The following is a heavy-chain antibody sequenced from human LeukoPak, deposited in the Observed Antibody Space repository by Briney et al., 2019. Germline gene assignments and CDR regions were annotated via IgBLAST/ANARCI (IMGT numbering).Heavy chain of an antibody. J-gene: IGHJ3*02. CDR3: ATGYSYGFDAFDI. CDR2: IYYSGST. Sequence: SETLSLTCTVSGGSISSYYWSWIRQPPGKGLEWIGYIYYSGSTNYNPSLKSRVTISVDTSKNQFSLKLSSVTAADTAVYYCATGYSYGFDAFDIWGQGTMVTVSS. CDR1: GGSISSYY. D-gene: IGHD5-18*01. V-gene: IGHV4-59*08.